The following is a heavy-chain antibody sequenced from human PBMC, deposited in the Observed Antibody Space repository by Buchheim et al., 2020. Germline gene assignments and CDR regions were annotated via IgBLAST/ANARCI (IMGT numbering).Heavy chain of an antibody. Sequence: EVQLLESGGGLVQPGGSLRLSCAASGFTFNNYAMNWVRQVPGKGLEWVSGIIGSGSRTYKADSVKGRLTISRDNSKGPMYLQMNSLRAEDTAVYYCAKGGYCSSSDCYRAYYYYNMDAWGQGTT. D-gene: IGHD2-2*01. CDR1: GFTFNNYA. J-gene: IGHJ6*02. CDR3: AKGGYCSSSDCYRAYYYYNMDA. CDR2: IIGSGSRT. V-gene: IGHV3-23*01.